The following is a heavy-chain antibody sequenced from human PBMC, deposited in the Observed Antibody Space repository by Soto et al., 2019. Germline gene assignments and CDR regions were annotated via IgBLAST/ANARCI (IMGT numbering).Heavy chain of an antibody. CDR2: IYTSGST. CDR1: GGSISSYY. J-gene: IGHJ6*02. Sequence: PSETLSLTCTVSGGSISSYYWSWIRQPAGKGLEWIGRIYTSGSTNYNPSLKSRVTMSVDTSKNQFSLKLSSVTAADTVVYYCARDFNDYVWGSYRPYYYYGMDPWGQGTTVTVSS. V-gene: IGHV4-4*07. CDR3: ARDFNDYVWGSYRPYYYYGMDP. D-gene: IGHD3-16*02.